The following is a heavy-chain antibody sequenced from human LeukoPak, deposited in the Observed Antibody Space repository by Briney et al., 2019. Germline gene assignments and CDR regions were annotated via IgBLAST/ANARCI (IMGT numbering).Heavy chain of an antibody. CDR1: GYTFTSYY. V-gene: IGHV1-46*01. CDR2: INPSGGST. Sequence: ASVKVSCKASGYTFTSYYMHWVRQAPGQGLEWMGIINPSGGSTSYAQKFQGRVTMTRDMSTSTVYMELSSLRSEDTAVYYCARDLLGSPNGGYGDFNIFDMWGQGTLVTVSS. J-gene: IGHJ4*02. CDR3: ARDLLGSPNGGYGDFNIFDM. D-gene: IGHD4-17*01.